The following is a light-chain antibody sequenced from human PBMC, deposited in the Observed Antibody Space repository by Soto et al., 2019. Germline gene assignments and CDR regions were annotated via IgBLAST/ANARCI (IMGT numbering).Light chain of an antibody. V-gene: IGKV3-11*01. CDR1: QSIRNY. CDR2: DAS. Sequence: EIVLTQSPATLSLSPGERATLSCRASQSIRNYLAGYQQKPGQTPRLLIYDASNRATGIPARFSGSGSGTDFTLTISSLEPEDFAVYYCQQRSNWPTFGGGTKVEIK. CDR3: QQRSNWPT. J-gene: IGKJ4*01.